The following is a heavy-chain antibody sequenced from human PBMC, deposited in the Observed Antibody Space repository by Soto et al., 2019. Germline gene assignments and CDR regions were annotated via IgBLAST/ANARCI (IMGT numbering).Heavy chain of an antibody. V-gene: IGHV1-18*01. CDR3: ARAGDNWNYDYYYGMDV. J-gene: IGHJ6*02. CDR2: ISAYNGNT. CDR1: GYTFTSYG. Sequence: QVQLVQSGAEVKKPGASVKVSCKASGYTFTSYGISWVRQAPGQGLEWMGWISAYNGNTNYAQKLQGRVTMTTDTTTSTAYMELRSLRSDDTAVYYCARAGDNWNYDYYYGMDVWGQGTTVTVSS. D-gene: IGHD1-20*01.